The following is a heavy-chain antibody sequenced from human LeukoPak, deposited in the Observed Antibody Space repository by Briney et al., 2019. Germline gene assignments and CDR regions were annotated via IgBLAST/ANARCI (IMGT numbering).Heavy chain of an antibody. Sequence: GGSLRLSCAASGFIFRDYHMNWIRQAPGKGLEWVSYISPGGDATYFADSVRGRFTISSDNAKNSLYLQMNSLTAENAAVYYCAGGLDIAVAGPGGYFDYWGQGTLVTVSS. CDR3: AGGLDIAVAGPGGYFDY. CDR2: ISPGGDAT. J-gene: IGHJ4*02. CDR1: GFIFRDYH. V-gene: IGHV3-11*01. D-gene: IGHD6-19*01.